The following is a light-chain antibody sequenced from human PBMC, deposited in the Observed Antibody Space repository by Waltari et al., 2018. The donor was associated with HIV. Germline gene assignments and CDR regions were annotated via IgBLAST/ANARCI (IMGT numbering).Light chain of an antibody. V-gene: IGLV2-11*01. CDR3: CSYASNYILI. J-gene: IGLJ2*01. CDR2: DVS. Sequence: QSALTQPRSVSGSPGPSVTISCTGTSSDVGGYDYVSWYQQHPGKAPKVILSDVSRRPSGVPDRVSAAKSGNTASLTISGLQAADEADYFCCSYASNYILIFGGGTKLTVL. CDR1: SSDVGGYDY.